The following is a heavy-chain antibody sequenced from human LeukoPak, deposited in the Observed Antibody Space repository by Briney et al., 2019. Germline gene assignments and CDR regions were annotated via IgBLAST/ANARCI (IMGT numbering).Heavy chain of an antibody. CDR2: ISHDGTNK. CDR1: EFTFSSYA. J-gene: IGHJ4*02. CDR3: ARELPGVAFDY. Sequence: GRSLRLSCAASEFTFSSYAMHWVRQAPGQGLEWVSVISHDGTNKYYADSVKGRFTISRDNSKNTLYLQMNSLRTEDTAVYYCARELPGVAFDYWGQGTLVTVSS. D-gene: IGHD7-27*01. V-gene: IGHV3-30*04.